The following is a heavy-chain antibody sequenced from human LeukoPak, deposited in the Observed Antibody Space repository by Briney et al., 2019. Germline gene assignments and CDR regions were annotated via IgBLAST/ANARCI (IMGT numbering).Heavy chain of an antibody. CDR1: GGSISSSSYY. V-gene: IGHV4-39*01. CDR2: IYYSGST. Sequence: PSETLSLTCTVSGGSISSSSYYWGWIRQPPGKGLEWIGSIYYSGSTYYNPSLKSRVTISVDTSKNQFSLKLSSVTAADTAVYYCARLTKRWFDPWGQGTLVTVSS. J-gene: IGHJ5*02. CDR3: ARLTKRWFDP. D-gene: IGHD1-14*01.